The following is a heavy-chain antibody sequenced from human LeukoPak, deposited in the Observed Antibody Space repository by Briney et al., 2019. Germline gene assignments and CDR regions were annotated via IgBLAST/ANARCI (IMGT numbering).Heavy chain of an antibody. CDR2: ISGSGGST. CDR3: AKAFPVAATVAYYFDY. CDR1: GFTFSSYA. Sequence: PGGSLRLSCAASGFTFSSYAMSWVCQAPGKGLEWVSAISGSGGSTYYADSVKGRFTISRDNSKNTLYLQMNSLRAEDTAVYYCAKAFPVAATVAYYFDYWGQGTLVTVSS. J-gene: IGHJ4*02. D-gene: IGHD6-13*01. V-gene: IGHV3-23*01.